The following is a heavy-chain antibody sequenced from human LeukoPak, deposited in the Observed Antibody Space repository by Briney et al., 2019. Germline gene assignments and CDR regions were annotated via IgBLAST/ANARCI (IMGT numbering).Heavy chain of an antibody. Sequence: QPGGSLRLSCAASGFTVSSSYMSWVRQAPGKGLEWVSVIYSGGSTYYADSVKGRFAISRDNSKNTLYLQMNSLRAEDTAVYYCAISSGWTGIFDYWGQGTLVTVSS. CDR3: AISSGWTGIFDY. D-gene: IGHD6-19*01. CDR1: GFTVSSSY. V-gene: IGHV3-53*01. CDR2: IYSGGST. J-gene: IGHJ4*02.